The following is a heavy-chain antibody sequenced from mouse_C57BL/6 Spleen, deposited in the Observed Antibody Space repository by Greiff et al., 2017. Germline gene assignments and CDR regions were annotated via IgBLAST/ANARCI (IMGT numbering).Heavy chain of an antibody. J-gene: IGHJ2*01. CDR2: IHPNSGST. CDR1: GYTFTSYW. Sequence: VQLQQPGAELVKPGASVKLSCKASGYTFTSYWMHWVKQRPGQGLEWIGMIHPNSGSTNYNEKFKSKATLTVDKSSSTAYMQLSSLTSEDSAVYYCARWLLPSYYFDYWGQGTTLTVSS. V-gene: IGHV1-64*01. D-gene: IGHD2-3*01. CDR3: ARWLLPSYYFDY.